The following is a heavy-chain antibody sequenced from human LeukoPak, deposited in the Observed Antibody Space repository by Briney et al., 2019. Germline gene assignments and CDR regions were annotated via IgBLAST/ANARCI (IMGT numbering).Heavy chain of an antibody. V-gene: IGHV1-69*01. CDR3: ARGIIVATWDLDY. Sequence: ASVKVSCKASGGTFSSYAINWVRQAPGQGLEWMGGIIPIFGTTNYAQKFQGRVTITADESTSTAYMELSSLRSEDTAVYYCARGIIVATWDLDYWGQGTLVTVSS. CDR1: GGTFSSYA. CDR2: IIPIFGTT. J-gene: IGHJ4*02. D-gene: IGHD5-12*01.